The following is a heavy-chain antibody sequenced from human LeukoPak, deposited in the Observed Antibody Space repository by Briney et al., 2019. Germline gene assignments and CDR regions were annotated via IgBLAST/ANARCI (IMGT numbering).Heavy chain of an antibody. J-gene: IGHJ4*02. CDR1: GFTFSSYA. D-gene: IGHD6-19*01. CDR3: AKLAGCSSAPC. V-gene: IGHV3-23*01. Sequence: GGFLRLSCAASGFTFSSYAMSWVRQAPGKGLEWVSAISGSGGSTYYADSVKGRFTISRDNSKNTLYLQMHSLRAEDTAVYYCAKLAGCSSAPCWGQGTLVTVSS. CDR2: ISGSGGST.